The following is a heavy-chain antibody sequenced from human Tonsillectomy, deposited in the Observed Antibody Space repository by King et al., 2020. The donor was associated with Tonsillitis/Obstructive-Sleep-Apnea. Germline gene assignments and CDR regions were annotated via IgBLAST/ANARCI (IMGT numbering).Heavy chain of an antibody. V-gene: IGHV3-30*03. CDR2: ISPVGRSH. J-gene: IGHJ4*02. CDR1: GFTFSSYG. D-gene: IGHD5-12*01. CDR3: ASGFDSWLSHGGVDY. Sequence: QVQLVESGGGEVQPGRSLRLSCAASGFTFSSYGMHWVRQAPGKGLEWVTGISPVGRSHFSADPVKGRFTISRDNSKNTLYLQMNSLRGDDTAVYFCASGFDSWLSHGGVDYWGQGTLVTVSS.